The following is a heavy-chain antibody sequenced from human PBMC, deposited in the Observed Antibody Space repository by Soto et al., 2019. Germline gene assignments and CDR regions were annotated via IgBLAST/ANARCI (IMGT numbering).Heavy chain of an antibody. Sequence: RASVKVSCKASGYTFTSYYMHWVRQAPGQGLEWMGIINPSGGSTSYAQKFQGRVTMTRDTSTSTVYMELSSLRSEDTAVYYCVRDGNIVVVVAATHYYYGMDVWGQGTTVTVSS. CDR1: GYTFTSYY. D-gene: IGHD2-15*01. CDR3: VRDGNIVVVVAATHYYYGMDV. V-gene: IGHV1-46*01. J-gene: IGHJ6*02. CDR2: INPSGGST.